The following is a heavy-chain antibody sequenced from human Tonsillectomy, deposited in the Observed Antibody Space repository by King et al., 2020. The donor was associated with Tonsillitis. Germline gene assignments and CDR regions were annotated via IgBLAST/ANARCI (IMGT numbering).Heavy chain of an antibody. J-gene: IGHJ4*02. Sequence: VQLQESGPGLVKPSETLSLTCTVSGGSISSYYWSWIRQPPGKGLEWIGYIYYSGSTNYNPSLQSRVTISVDTSKNQFSLKLSSVTAADTAVYYCARGGTKRVFDYWGQGTLVTVSS. V-gene: IGHV4-59*01. D-gene: IGHD1-1*01. CDR1: GGSISSYY. CDR2: IYYSGST. CDR3: ARGGTKRVFDY.